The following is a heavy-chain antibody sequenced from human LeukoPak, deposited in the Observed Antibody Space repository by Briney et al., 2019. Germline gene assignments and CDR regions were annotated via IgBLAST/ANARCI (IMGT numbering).Heavy chain of an antibody. Sequence: SETLSLTCAVYGGSFSGCYWSWIRQPPGKGLEWIGEINHSGSTNYNPSLKSRVTISVDTSKNQFSLKLSSVTAADTAVYYCARIYRGYSYGYAGWYFDLWGRGTLVTVSS. CDR2: INHSGST. D-gene: IGHD5-18*01. CDR1: GGSFSGCY. J-gene: IGHJ2*01. V-gene: IGHV4-34*01. CDR3: ARIYRGYSYGYAGWYFDL.